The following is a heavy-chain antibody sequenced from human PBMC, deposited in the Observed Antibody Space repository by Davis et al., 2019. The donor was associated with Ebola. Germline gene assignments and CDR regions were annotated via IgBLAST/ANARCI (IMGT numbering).Heavy chain of an antibody. Sequence: PSETLSLTCAVSGYSISSGYYYGWIRQPPGKGLEWIGSIYYSGSTYYNPSLKSRVTMSVDTSKTQFSLKLTSVTAADTAVYYCAREGPVTMIRGAYMDVWGKGTTVTVSS. CDR2: IYYSGST. V-gene: IGHV4-38-2*02. CDR1: GYSISSGYY. D-gene: IGHD3-10*01. CDR3: AREGPVTMIRGAYMDV. J-gene: IGHJ6*03.